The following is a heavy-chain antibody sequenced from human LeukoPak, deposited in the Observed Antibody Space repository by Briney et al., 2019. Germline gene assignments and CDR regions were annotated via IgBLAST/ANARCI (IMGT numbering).Heavy chain of an antibody. D-gene: IGHD3-10*01. Sequence: PGGSLRLSCAASGFTFSSYWMDWVRQAPGKGLEWVANIKQDGSEKYYVDSVKGRFTISRDNSKNTLYLQMNSLRAEDTAVYYCAFDYASGSYLGFDYWGQGTLVTVSS. CDR1: GFTFSSYW. J-gene: IGHJ4*02. CDR3: AFDYASGSYLGFDY. CDR2: IKQDGSEK. V-gene: IGHV3-7*03.